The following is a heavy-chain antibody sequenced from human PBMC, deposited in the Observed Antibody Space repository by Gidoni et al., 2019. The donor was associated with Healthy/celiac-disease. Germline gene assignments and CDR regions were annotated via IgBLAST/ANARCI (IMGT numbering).Heavy chain of an antibody. CDR2: IYHSGST. D-gene: IGHD3-22*01. CDR1: GGSISSSNW. CDR3: ARDLTPDMIVAAGSVPDAFDI. V-gene: IGHV4-4*02. Sequence: QVQLQESGPGLVKPSGTLSLTCAVSGGSISSSNWWSWVRQPPGKGLEWIGEIYHSGSTNYNPARKSRVTIAVDKSKNQFSLKLSSVTAADTAVYYCARDLTPDMIVAAGSVPDAFDIWGQGTMVTVSS. J-gene: IGHJ3*02.